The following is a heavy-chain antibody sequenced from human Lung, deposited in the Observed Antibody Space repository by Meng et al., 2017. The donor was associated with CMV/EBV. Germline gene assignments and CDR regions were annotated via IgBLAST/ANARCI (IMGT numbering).Heavy chain of an antibody. CDR2: IYYSGST. CDR1: GGSIRSGGFD. D-gene: IGHD4-17*01. Sequence: VLLRALVQGAVQPYQSLSAGWPVSGGSIRSGGFDWGRIRQHPGKGLEWIGYIYYSGSTYYNPSLRSRFAMSIDTSKNQFSLKLTSVTAADTAVYFCARTNYGDYNWFDPWGQGTLVTVSS. J-gene: IGHJ5*02. V-gene: IGHV4-31*02. CDR3: ARTNYGDYNWFDP.